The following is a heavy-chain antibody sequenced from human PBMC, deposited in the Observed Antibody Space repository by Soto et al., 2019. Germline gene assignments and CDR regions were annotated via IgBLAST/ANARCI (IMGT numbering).Heavy chain of an antibody. V-gene: IGHV3-23*01. J-gene: IGHJ4*02. CDR1: GFMFRSYV. CDR2: ISGSGAST. CDR3: AKTREIRRVGPEN. D-gene: IGHD3-10*01. Sequence: VQLLESGGGLVQPGGSLRLSCAASGFMFRSYVMSWVRQAPGKGLEWVSSISGSGASTYYADSVKGRFTISRDDSKNTMSLQMNSLRADDTAVYYCAKTREIRRVGPENWGQGTLVTVSS.